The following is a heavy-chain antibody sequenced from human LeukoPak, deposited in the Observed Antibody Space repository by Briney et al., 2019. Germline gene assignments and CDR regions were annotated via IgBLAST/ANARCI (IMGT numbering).Heavy chain of an antibody. D-gene: IGHD5-18*01. CDR2: IDYTGGT. J-gene: IGHJ4*02. CDR3: ARQPEIEYSYGFGDY. Sequence: SETLSLTCIVSGGSIRSANFFWGWFRQPPGKGPEWIGTIDYTGGTFYSPSVASRVTVSLDTSKNQFSLRLTSMTAADTAVYYCARQPEIEYSYGFGDYWGQGRLVTVTS. V-gene: IGHV4-39*01. CDR1: GGSIRSANFF.